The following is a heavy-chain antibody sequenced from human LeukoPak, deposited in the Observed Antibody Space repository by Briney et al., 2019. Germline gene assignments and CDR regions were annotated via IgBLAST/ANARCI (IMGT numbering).Heavy chain of an antibody. CDR2: TYSSGST. V-gene: IGHV4-4*07. J-gene: IGHJ3*02. D-gene: IGHD6-19*01. CDR3: ASRPNSSGWYGGFDI. Sequence: SETLSLTCTVSGGSISSYYWSWVRQPAGKGLEWIGRTYSSGSTNYNPSLKSRVTMSVDTSKNQFSLKLSSVTAADTAVCYCASRPNSSGWYGGFDIWGQGTMVTVSS. CDR1: GGSISSYY.